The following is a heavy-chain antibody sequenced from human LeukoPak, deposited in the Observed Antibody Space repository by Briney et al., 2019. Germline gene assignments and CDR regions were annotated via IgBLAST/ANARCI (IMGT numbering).Heavy chain of an antibody. Sequence: SETLSLTCTVSGGSISSYYWSWIRQPPGRGLEWIGYIYYSGSTNYNPSLKSRVTISVDTSKNQFSLKLSSVTAADTAVYYCASSVYYYDSSGYYNWGQGTLVTVSS. D-gene: IGHD3-22*01. J-gene: IGHJ4*02. CDR2: IYYSGST. CDR3: ASSVYYYDSSGYYN. V-gene: IGHV4-59*01. CDR1: GGSISSYY.